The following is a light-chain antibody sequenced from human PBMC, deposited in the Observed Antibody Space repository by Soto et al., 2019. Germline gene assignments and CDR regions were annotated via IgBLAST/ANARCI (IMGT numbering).Light chain of an antibody. CDR1: QGIGDT. CDR3: QQYGSSPGT. CDR2: GAS. J-gene: IGKJ1*01. Sequence: EVVMTQSPATLSVSPGEGVTLSCRASQGIGDTLAWYQQKPGQAPRLLFFGASIRATGLPDRFSGGGSGTDFTLTISRLEPEDFAVYYCQQYGSSPGTFGQGTKVDIK. V-gene: IGKV3-20*01.